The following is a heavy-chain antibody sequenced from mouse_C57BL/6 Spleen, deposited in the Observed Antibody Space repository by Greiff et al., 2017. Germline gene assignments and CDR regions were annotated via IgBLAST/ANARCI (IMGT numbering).Heavy chain of an antibody. CDR1: GYTFTDYY. D-gene: IGHD2-3*01. CDR3: ARRDGYYDY. V-gene: IGHV1-26*01. J-gene: IGHJ2*01. Sequence: EVKLVESGPELVKPGASVKISCKASGYTFTDYYMNWVKQSHGKSLEWIGDINPNNGGTSYNQKFKGKATLTVDKSSSTAYMELRSLTSEDSAVYYCARRDGYYDYWGQGTTLTVSS. CDR2: INPNNGGT.